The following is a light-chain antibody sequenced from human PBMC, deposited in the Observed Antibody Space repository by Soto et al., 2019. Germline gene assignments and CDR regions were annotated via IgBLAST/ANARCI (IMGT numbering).Light chain of an antibody. V-gene: IGKV3-20*01. CDR1: QGVSANH. CDR2: GAS. Sequence: DIVLMQSPGTLSLSPGERATLSCRASQGVSANHLTWYQQKPGQAPRLLMCGASTRATGIPDRFSGSGSGTDFTLTISRLEPEDFAVYFCQQYSRSPFTFGPGTKVDIK. CDR3: QQYSRSPFT. J-gene: IGKJ3*01.